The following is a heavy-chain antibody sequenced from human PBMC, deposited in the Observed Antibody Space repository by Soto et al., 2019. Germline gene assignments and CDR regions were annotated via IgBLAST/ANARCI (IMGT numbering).Heavy chain of an antibody. CDR2: ISWNSGSI. V-gene: IGHV3-9*01. J-gene: IGHJ4*02. Sequence: GGSLRLSCAASGFTFDDYAMHWVRQAPGKGLEWVSGISWNSGSIGYADSVKGRFTISRDNAKNSLYLQMNSLRAEDTALYYCAKDSQYSSSSRLFDSWGQGTLVTVSS. CDR3: AKDSQYSSSSRLFDS. D-gene: IGHD6-6*01. CDR1: GFTFDDYA.